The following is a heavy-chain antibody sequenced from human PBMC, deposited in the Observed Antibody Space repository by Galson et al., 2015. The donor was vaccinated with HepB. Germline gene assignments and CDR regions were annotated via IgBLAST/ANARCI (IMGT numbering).Heavy chain of an antibody. CDR1: GYIFTSYW. Sequence: SGAEVKKPGESLRISCKGSGYIFTSYWISWVRQMPGKGLEWMGRIDPSDSYTKYSPSFQGHVTISTDKSISTAYLQRSSLKASDTAMYYCARHEAGYNYGYPDYWGQGTLVTVSS. V-gene: IGHV5-10-1*01. J-gene: IGHJ4*02. CDR2: IDPSDSYT. D-gene: IGHD5-18*01. CDR3: ARHEAGYNYGYPDY.